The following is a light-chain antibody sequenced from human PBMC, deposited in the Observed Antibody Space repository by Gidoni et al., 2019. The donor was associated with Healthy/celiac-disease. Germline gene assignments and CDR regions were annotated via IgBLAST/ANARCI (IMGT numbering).Light chain of an antibody. CDR2: GAS. CDR3: QQYGSSLPLT. J-gene: IGKJ3*01. Sequence: EIVLTQSPGTLSLSPGERATLSCRASQSVSSSYLAGYQQKPGQAPRLLIYGASNRATGIPDRFSGSGSGTDFTLTISRLEPEDFAVYYCQQYGSSLPLTFGPGTKVDSK. CDR1: QSVSSSY. V-gene: IGKV3-20*01.